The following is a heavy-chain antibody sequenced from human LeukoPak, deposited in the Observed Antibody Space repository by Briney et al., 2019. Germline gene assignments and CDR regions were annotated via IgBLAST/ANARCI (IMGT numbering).Heavy chain of an antibody. J-gene: IGHJ4*02. V-gene: IGHV1-2*02. CDR1: GYTFTGYY. CDR3: ATLYGSGSEVDY. D-gene: IGHD3-10*01. Sequence: ASVKVSCKASGYTFTGYYMRWVRQAPGQGLEWMGWINPNSGGTNYAQKFQGRVTMTRDTSISTAYMELSRLRSDDTAVYYCATLYGSGSEVDYWGQGTLVTVSS. CDR2: INPNSGGT.